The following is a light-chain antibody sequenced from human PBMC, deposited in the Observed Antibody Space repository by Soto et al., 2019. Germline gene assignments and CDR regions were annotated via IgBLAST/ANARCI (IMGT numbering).Light chain of an antibody. J-gene: IGKJ5*01. CDR2: DAS. V-gene: IGKV3-20*01. CDR1: QTVRNNY. CDR3: QQYGSSPIT. Sequence: FVLTQSPGTLSLSPGERVTLSCRASQTVRNNYLAWYQQKPGQAPRLLIYDASSRATGIPDRFSGGGSGTDFTLTISRLEPEDFAVYYCQQYGSSPITFGQGTRLEIK.